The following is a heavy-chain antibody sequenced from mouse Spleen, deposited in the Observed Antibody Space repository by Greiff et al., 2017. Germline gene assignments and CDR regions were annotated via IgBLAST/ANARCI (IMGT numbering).Heavy chain of an antibody. V-gene: IGHV1-4*02. CDR3: ARTGAMDY. CDR2: INPSSGYT. J-gene: IGHJ4*01. Sequence: QVQLQQSAAELARPGASVKMSCKASGYTFTSYTTHWVKQRPGQGLEWIGYINPSSGYTEYNQKFKDKTTLTADKSSSTAYMQLSSLTSEDSAVYYCARTGAMDYWGQGTSVTVSS. CDR1: GYTFTSYT.